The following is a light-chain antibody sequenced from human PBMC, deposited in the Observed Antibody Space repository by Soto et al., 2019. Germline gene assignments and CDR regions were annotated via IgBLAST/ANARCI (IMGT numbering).Light chain of an antibody. CDR3: QQYGDSPVT. V-gene: IGKV3-20*01. Sequence: EIVLTQSPGTLSLSPGDRATLSCRASQTVRANYLAWYQQKPGQAPRLVIHGASNRATDIPDRISGSGSGTDFTLTISRLETEDFAVYYCQQYGDSPVTFGQGTKVEIK. CDR1: QTVRANY. CDR2: GAS. J-gene: IGKJ1*01.